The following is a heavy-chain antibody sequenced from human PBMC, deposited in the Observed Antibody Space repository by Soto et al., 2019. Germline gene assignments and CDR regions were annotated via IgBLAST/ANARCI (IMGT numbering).Heavy chain of an antibody. V-gene: IGHV3-74*01. J-gene: IGHJ4*02. CDR3: ARDRDGVSDY. CDR2: IKSDGSST. CDR1: GFTFSSYW. D-gene: IGHD2-8*01. Sequence: EVQLVESGGGLVQPGGSLRLSCVASGFTFSSYWMYWVRQAPGKGLVWVARIKSDGSSTDHADSVKGRFTISRDNARNTLYVQMNSLRAEDTAVYYCARDRDGVSDYWGQGTLVTVSS.